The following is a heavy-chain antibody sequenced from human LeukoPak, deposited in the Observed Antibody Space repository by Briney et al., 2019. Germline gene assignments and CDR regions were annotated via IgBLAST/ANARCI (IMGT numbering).Heavy chain of an antibody. CDR3: AKTFMAVTNPIDY. CDR2: ISGGVNST. J-gene: IGHJ4*02. CDR1: GVTFSSYA. V-gene: IGHV3-23*01. D-gene: IGHD4-17*01. Sequence: GGSMRLSCAASGVTFSSYAMSWVRQAAEKVLEWVSVISGGVNSTYYADCVEEPCILPKNTSRNTLYRRMTRMRTERPVVSYRAKTFMAVTNPIDYWGQGTLVTASS.